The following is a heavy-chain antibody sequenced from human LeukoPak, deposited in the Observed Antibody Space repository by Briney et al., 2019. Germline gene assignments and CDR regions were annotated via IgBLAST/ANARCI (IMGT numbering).Heavy chain of an antibody. V-gene: IGHV3-23*01. J-gene: IGHJ4*02. CDR3: AKVLSLRHFDWVLYIDH. CDR2: LSVTGDST. D-gene: IGHD3-9*01. CDR1: GFTFSIYA. Sequence: GGSLRLSCAASGFTFSIYAMSRVRQSPGKGLEWVSSLSVTGDSTYYADSLKGRFTISRDNSKNTLYLQMNSLRAEDTAVYYCAKVLSLRHFDWVLYIDHWGQGTLVTVSS.